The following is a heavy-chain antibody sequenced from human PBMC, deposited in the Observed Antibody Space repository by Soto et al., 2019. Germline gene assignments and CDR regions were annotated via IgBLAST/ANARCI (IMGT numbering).Heavy chain of an antibody. CDR1: GFTFSSYA. J-gene: IGHJ3*01. D-gene: IGHD2-15*01. V-gene: IGHV3-23*01. Sequence: SGGSLRLSCAASGFTFSSYAMSWVRQAPGKGLEWVSALSGGSDSTYYADSVKGRFTIWRDNSKNTLYLQMNSLRAEDTAVYFCAKEIAGLPHAFDVWGHGTMVTVSS. CDR3: AKEIAGLPHAFDV. CDR2: LSGGSDST.